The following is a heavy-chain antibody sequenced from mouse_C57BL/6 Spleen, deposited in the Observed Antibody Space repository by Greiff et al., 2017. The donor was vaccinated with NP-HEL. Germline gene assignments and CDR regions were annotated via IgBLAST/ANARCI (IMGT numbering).Heavy chain of an antibody. CDR1: GYSFTDYN. J-gene: IGHJ4*01. CDR2: INPNYGTT. Sequence: EVKLMESGPELVKPGASVKISCKASGYSFTDYNMNWVKQSNGKSLEWIGVINPNYGTTSYNQKFKGKATLTVDQSSSTAYMQLNSLTSEDSAVYYCARWELRRYAMDYWGQGTSVTVSS. CDR3: ARWELRRYAMDY. V-gene: IGHV1-39*01. D-gene: IGHD2-4*01.